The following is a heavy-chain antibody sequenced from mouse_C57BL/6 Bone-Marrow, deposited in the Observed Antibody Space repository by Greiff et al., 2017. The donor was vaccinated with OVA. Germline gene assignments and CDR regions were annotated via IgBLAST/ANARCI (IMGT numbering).Heavy chain of an antibody. Sequence: QVQLQQSGAELVRPGTSVTMSCKASGYTFTNYWIGWAKQRPGHGLEWIGDIYPGGGYTNYNEKFKGKATLTADKSSSTAYMQFSSLTSEDSAIYYCARRGYYYGSRGYFDVWGTGTTVTVSS. J-gene: IGHJ1*03. V-gene: IGHV1-63*01. D-gene: IGHD1-1*01. CDR1: GYTFTNYW. CDR2: IYPGGGYT. CDR3: ARRGYYYGSRGYFDV.